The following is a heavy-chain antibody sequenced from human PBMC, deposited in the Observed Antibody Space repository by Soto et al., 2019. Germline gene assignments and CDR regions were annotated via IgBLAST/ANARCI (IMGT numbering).Heavy chain of an antibody. CDR3: ARGGYYYDSSGYYTNPHYYYGMDV. Sequence: LSLTCAVYGGSFSGYYWSWIRQPPGKGLEWIGEINHSGSTNYNPSLKSRVTISVDTSKNQFSLKLSSVTAADTAVYYCARGGYYYDSSGYYTNPHYYYGMDVWGQGTTVTVSS. V-gene: IGHV4-34*01. D-gene: IGHD3-22*01. CDR2: INHSGST. J-gene: IGHJ6*02. CDR1: GGSFSGYY.